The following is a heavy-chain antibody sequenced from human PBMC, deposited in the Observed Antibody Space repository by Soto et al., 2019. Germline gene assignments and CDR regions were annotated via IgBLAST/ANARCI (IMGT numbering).Heavy chain of an antibody. V-gene: IGHV3-33*01. Sequence: GGSLRLSCAASGFTFSSYGMHWVRQAPGKGLEWVAVIWYDGSNKYYADSVKGRFTISRDNSKNTLYLQMNSLRAEDTAVYYCARDPHLYYYGSGSSYYYYMDVWGKGTTVTVSS. J-gene: IGHJ6*03. CDR1: GFTFSSYG. CDR2: IWYDGSNK. D-gene: IGHD3-10*01. CDR3: ARDPHLYYYGSGSSYYYYMDV.